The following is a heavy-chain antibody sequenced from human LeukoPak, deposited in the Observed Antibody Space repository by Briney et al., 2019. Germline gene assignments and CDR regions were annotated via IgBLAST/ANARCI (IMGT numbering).Heavy chain of an antibody. J-gene: IGHJ5*02. CDR3: ARGYSSSWYGNWFDP. V-gene: IGHV3-11*01. CDR1: GFTFSDYY. Sequence: GGSLRLSCAASGFTFSDYYMSWIRQAPGKGLEWVSYISSGGSTINYADSVKGRFTISRDNAKNSLYLQMNSLRAEDTAVYYCARGYSSSWYGNWFDPWGQGTLVTVSS. D-gene: IGHD6-13*01. CDR2: ISSGGSTI.